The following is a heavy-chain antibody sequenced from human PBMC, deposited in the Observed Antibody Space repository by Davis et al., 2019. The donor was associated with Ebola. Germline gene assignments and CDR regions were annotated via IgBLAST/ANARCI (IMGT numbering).Heavy chain of an antibody. CDR2: ISIGGGTT. Sequence: GGSLRLSCVASGFTFSRYAMTWVRQAPGKGLEWVSTISIGGGTTYYADSVRGRFTISRDNSKNSLYLQMNSLRAEDTAVYYCAREGVEQQLVWLGLRRVRRNRYYGMDVWGQGTTVTVSS. V-gene: IGHV3-23*01. CDR1: GFTFSRYA. J-gene: IGHJ6*02. CDR3: AREGVEQQLVWLGLRRVRRNRYYGMDV. D-gene: IGHD6-13*01.